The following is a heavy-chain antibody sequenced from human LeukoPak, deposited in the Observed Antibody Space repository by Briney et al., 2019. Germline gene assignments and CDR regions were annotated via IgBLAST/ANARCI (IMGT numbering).Heavy chain of an antibody. CDR2: INPNSGGT. CDR3: ARDYYDSSGCHSPFDY. J-gene: IGHJ4*02. D-gene: IGHD3-22*01. CDR1: GYTFTGYY. V-gene: IGHV1-2*02. Sequence: ASVKVSCKASGYTFTGYYMHWVRQAPGQGLEWMGWINPNSGGTNYAQKFQGRVTMTRDTSISTAYMELSRLRSDDTAVYYCARDYYDSSGCHSPFDYWGQGTLVTVSS.